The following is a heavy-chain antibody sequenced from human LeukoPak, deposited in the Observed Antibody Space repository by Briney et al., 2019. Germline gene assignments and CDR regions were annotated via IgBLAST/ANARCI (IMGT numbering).Heavy chain of an antibody. CDR2: INPNSDNT. D-gene: IGHD3-3*01. Sequence: GASVKVSCKASGYTFSNFDINWLRQATGQGLEWMGWINPNSDNTGYAQKFQGRVTMTRDTSTNTAYMELNSLTSEDTAVYCCAVRGRNYIYDFWGQGTLVTVS. CDR1: GYTFSNFD. J-gene: IGHJ4*02. V-gene: IGHV1-8*01. CDR3: AVRGRNYIYDF.